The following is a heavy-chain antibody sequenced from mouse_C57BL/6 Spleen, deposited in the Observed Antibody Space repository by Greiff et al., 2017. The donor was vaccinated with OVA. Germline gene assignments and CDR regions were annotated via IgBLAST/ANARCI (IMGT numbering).Heavy chain of an antibody. V-gene: IGHV2-9-1*01. J-gene: IGHJ3*01. CDR1: GFSLTSYA. Sequence: VKVVESGPGLVAPSQSLSITCTVSGFSLTSYAISWVRQPPGKGLEWLGVIWTGGGTNYNSALKSRLSISKDNSKSQVFLKMNSLQTDDTARYYCARGGDYGSSPAWFAYWGQGTLVTVSA. CDR2: IWTGGGT. D-gene: IGHD1-1*01. CDR3: ARGGDYGSSPAWFAY.